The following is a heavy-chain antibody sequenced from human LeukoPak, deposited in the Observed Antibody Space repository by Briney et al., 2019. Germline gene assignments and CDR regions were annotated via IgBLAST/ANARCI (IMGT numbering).Heavy chain of an antibody. CDR3: ARDPLMITFRGVYFDY. Sequence: SVKVSCKASGGTFSRYAISRVRQAPGQGLEWMGGIIPIFGTANYAQKFQGRVTITTDESTSTAYMELSSLRSEDTAVYYCARDPLMITFRGVYFDYWGQGTLVTVSS. CDR2: IIPIFGTA. V-gene: IGHV1-69*05. J-gene: IGHJ4*02. CDR1: GGTFSRYA. D-gene: IGHD3-16*01.